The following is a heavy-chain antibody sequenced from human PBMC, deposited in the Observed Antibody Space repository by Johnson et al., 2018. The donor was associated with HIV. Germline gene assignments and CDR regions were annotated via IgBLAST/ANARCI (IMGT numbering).Heavy chain of an antibody. J-gene: IGHJ3*02. CDR1: GFTFSSYD. Sequence: QMQLVESGGGVVQPGGSLRLSCAASGFTFSSYDMHWVRQAPGKGLEWVAVISYDGSNKKYADSVKGRFTISRDNSKNTLYLQMNSLRAEDTAVYYCAKGRDSSGFGAFDIWGQGTMVTVSS. CDR3: AKGRDSSGFGAFDI. D-gene: IGHD3-22*01. V-gene: IGHV3-30*18. CDR2: ISYDGSNK.